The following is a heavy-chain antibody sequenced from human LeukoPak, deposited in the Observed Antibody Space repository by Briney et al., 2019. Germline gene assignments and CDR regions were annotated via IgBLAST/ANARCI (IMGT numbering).Heavy chain of an antibody. J-gene: IGHJ4*01. CDR3: ARAVGPYCSSGRCYNWAVDF. CDR2: IYTSGST. D-gene: IGHD2-15*01. V-gene: IGHV4-61*02. Sequence: SQTLSLTCTVSGGSISSGSYYWSWIRQPAGKGLEWIGRIYTSGSTNYNPSLESRVTISVDTSKNQFSLKLSSVTAADTAVYYCARAVGPYCSSGRCYNWAVDFWGQGTLVTVSS. CDR1: GGSISSGSYY.